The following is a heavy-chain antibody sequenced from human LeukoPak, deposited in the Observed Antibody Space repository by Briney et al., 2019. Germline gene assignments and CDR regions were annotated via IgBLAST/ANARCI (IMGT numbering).Heavy chain of an antibody. CDR1: GFTFSSYG. Sequence: QPGGSLRLSCAASGFTFSSYGMHWVRQAPGKGLEWVAVISYDGSNKYYADSVKGRFTISRDNSKNTLYLQMNSLRAEDTAVYYCAEERGWLQFQRVGAFDIWGQGTMVTDSS. CDR2: ISYDGSNK. V-gene: IGHV3-30*18. J-gene: IGHJ3*02. D-gene: IGHD5-24*01. CDR3: AEERGWLQFQRVGAFDI.